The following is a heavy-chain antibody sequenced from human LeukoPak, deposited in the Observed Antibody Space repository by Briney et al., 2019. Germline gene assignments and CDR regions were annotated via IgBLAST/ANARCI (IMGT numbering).Heavy chain of an antibody. CDR2: INHSGST. J-gene: IGHJ4*02. D-gene: IGHD6-6*01. CDR3: ARGLYSSSAWYFDY. Sequence: SETLSLTCAVYGGSFSGYYWSWIRQPPGKGLEWIGEINHSGSTNYNPSLKSRVTISVDTSKNQFSLKLSSVTAADTAVYYCARGLYSSSAWYFDYWGQGTLVTVSS. V-gene: IGHV4-34*01. CDR1: GGSFSGYY.